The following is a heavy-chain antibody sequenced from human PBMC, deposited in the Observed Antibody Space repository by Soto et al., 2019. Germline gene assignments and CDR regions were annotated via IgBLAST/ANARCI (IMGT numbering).Heavy chain of an antibody. Sequence: QLQLQESGPGLVKPSETLSLTCTVSGGSISSSSYYWGWIRQPPGKGLEWIGSIYYSGSTYYNPSLKRRVPISVDTSKNQFALKLSSVTAADTAVYYCASSTATHAYWYFDLWGRGTLVTVSS. CDR1: GGSISSSSYY. CDR3: ASSTATHAYWYFDL. D-gene: IGHD5-18*01. V-gene: IGHV4-39*01. CDR2: IYYSGST. J-gene: IGHJ2*01.